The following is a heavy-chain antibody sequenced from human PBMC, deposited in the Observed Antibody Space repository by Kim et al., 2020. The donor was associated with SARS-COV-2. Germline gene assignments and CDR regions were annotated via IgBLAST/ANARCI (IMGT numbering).Heavy chain of an antibody. CDR1: GFTFSSYS. CDR2: ISSSSSYI. CDR3: ARQRWELGPGLFDY. J-gene: IGHJ4*02. Sequence: GGSLRLSCAASGFTFSSYSMNWVRQAPGKGLEWVSSISSSSSYIYYADSVKGRFTISRDNAKNSLYLQMNSLRAEDTAVYYCARQRWELGPGLFDYWGQGTLVTVSS. D-gene: IGHD1-26*01. V-gene: IGHV3-21*01.